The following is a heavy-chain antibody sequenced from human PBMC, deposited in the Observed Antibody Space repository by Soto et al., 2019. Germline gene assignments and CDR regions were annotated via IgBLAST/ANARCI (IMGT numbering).Heavy chain of an antibody. V-gene: IGHV3-23*01. CDR3: ARCYCSSASCYEAPPSYYHYYYYMDV. CDR1: GFTFSSYA. CDR2: ISTSGGST. J-gene: IGHJ6*03. Sequence: GGSLRLSCAASGFTFSSYAMSWVRQAPGKGLEWVSAISTSGGSTYYADSVKGRFTISRDNSKNTLYLQMNSLRAEDTAVYYCARCYCSSASCYEAPPSYYHYYYYMDVWGKGTTVTVSS. D-gene: IGHD2-2*01.